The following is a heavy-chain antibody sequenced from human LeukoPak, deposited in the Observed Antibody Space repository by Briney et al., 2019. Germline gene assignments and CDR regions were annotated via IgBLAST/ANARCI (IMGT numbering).Heavy chain of an antibody. CDR1: GGSISSSSYY. J-gene: IGHJ6*03. D-gene: IGHD4-11*01. V-gene: IGHV4-39*07. CDR2: IYYSGST. CDR3: ARDPYSYYYYMDV. Sequence: SETLSLPCTVPGGSISSSSYYWGWIRQPPGKGLEWIVSIYYSGSTYYNPSLKRRVTISVDTSKNQLSLQLSSVTAADTAVYYCARDPYSYYYYMDVWGKGNTVTVSS.